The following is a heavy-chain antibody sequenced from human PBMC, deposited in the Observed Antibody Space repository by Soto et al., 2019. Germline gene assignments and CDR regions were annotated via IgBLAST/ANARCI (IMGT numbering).Heavy chain of an antibody. J-gene: IGHJ1*01. V-gene: IGHV4-59*08. D-gene: IGHD6-13*01. Sequence: QVQLQESGPGLVKPSETLSLSCTVSGGSISSSYWSWIRQSPGKGLEWIGYIHYSGSTNYNPSLNSRVTISVDTSKNQFSLKLSSVTAADTAVYYCARGTAAVSADYFQHWGQGTLVTVSS. CDR2: IHYSGST. CDR3: ARGTAAVSADYFQH. CDR1: GGSISSSY.